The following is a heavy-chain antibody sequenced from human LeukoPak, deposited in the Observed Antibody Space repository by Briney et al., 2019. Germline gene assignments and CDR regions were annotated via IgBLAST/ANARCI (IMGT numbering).Heavy chain of an antibody. D-gene: IGHD3-22*01. CDR2: ISGSGGST. Sequence: GGSLRLSCAASGFTFSSYAMSWVRQAPGKGLEWVSAISGSGGSTYYADSVKGRFTISRDNSKNTLYLQMNSLRAEDTAVYYCARDLYYYDSSGAIGYNWFDPWGQGTLVTVSS. V-gene: IGHV3-23*01. CDR3: ARDLYYYDSSGAIGYNWFDP. J-gene: IGHJ5*02. CDR1: GFTFSSYA.